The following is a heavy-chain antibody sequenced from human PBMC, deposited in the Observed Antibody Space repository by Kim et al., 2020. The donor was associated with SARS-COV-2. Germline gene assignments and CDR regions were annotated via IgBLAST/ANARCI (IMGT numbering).Heavy chain of an antibody. D-gene: IGHD3-16*01. CDR2: INHSGST. V-gene: IGHV4-34*01. J-gene: IGHJ4*02. CDR1: GGSFSGYY. CDR3: ARGGSPRKRYYDYVWGSLAFDY. Sequence: SETLSLTCAVYGGSFSGYYWNWIRQPPGKGLEWIGEINHSGSTNYNPSLKSRVTISVDTSKNQFSLKLSSVTAADTAVYYCARGGSPRKRYYDYVWGSLAFDYWGQGTLVTVSS.